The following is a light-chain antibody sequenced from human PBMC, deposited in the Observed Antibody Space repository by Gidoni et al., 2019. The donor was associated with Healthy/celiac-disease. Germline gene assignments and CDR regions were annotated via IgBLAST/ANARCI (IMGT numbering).Light chain of an antibody. Sequence: DIQMTQSPSSLSASVGDRVTITCRASQSISSYLNWYQQKPGKAPKLLIYAAYSLQSGVPSRFSGSGSGTDFTLTISSLQPEDFATYYCQQSYSTTRTFGQGTKVEIK. CDR3: QQSYSTTRT. CDR1: QSISSY. J-gene: IGKJ1*01. V-gene: IGKV1-39*01. CDR2: AAY.